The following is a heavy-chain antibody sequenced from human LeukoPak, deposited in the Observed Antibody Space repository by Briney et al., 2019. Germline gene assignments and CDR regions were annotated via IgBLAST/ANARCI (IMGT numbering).Heavy chain of an antibody. CDR3: ARGLSAAGDFDY. V-gene: IGHV1-18*01. D-gene: IGHD6-13*01. Sequence: ASVKVSCKASGYTFSTYGIAWVRQVPGQGFEWMGWITTYNTNTKYTQNLQGRVTMTTDTSTSTAYMELRSLRSDDTAVYFCARGLSAAGDFDYWGQGTLVTVSS. CDR1: GYTFSTYG. J-gene: IGHJ4*02. CDR2: ITTYNTNT.